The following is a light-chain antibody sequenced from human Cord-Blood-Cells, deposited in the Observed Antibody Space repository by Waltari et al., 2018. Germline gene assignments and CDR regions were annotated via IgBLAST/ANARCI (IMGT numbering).Light chain of an antibody. CDR1: SSDVGGYNY. CDR2: EVS. V-gene: IGLV2-14*01. CDR3: NSYTSSSTE. Sequence: QSALTQPASVSGSPGQSITISCTGTSSDVGGYNYVSWYQQHPGKAPKRMIYEVSKRPSGVSNRLSGSRSGNTASLTISGLQAEDEADYYCNSYTSSSTEFGGGTKLTVL. J-gene: IGLJ3*02.